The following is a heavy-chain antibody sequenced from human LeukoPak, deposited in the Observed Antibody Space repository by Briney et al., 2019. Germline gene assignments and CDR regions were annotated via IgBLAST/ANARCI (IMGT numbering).Heavy chain of an antibody. CDR2: ISSSDSTT. CDR1: GFTFSDYY. V-gene: IGHV3-11*04. J-gene: IGHJ4*02. D-gene: IGHD1-1*01. CDR3: ARDQKLEPFHY. Sequence: GGSLRLSCAASGFTFSDYYMSWVRQAPGKGLEWVSYISSSDSTTYYADSVKGRFTISRDNAKNSLYLQMNSLRVEDTAMYYCARDQKLEPFHYWGQGTLVTVSS.